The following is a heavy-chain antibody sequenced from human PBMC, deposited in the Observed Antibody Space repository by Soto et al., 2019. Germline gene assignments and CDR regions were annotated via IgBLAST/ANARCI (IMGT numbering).Heavy chain of an antibody. CDR2: IYYSGST. J-gene: IGHJ6*03. Sequence: QLQLQESGPGLVKPSETLSLTCTVSGGSISSSGYYWGWIRQPPGKGLEGIGSIYYSGSTYYHPSLKSRVTISVDTSKNQFSLKLSSVTAADTAVYYCASIYTRYCSSTSCDAANRGYYYYYMDVWGKGTTVTVSS. CDR1: GGSISSSGYY. D-gene: IGHD2-2*01. CDR3: ASIYTRYCSSTSCDAANRGYYYYYMDV. V-gene: IGHV4-39*01.